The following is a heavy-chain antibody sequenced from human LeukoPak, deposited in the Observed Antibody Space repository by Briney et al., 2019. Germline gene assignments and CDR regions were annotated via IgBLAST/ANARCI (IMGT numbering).Heavy chain of an antibody. D-gene: IGHD6-13*01. CDR3: ARGIREIAAAGTWYFQH. CDR1: GGSFSGYY. CDR2: INHSGST. V-gene: IGHV4-34*01. Sequence: SETLSLTCAVYGGSFSGYYWSWIRQPPGKGLEWIGEINHSGSTNYNPSLKSRVTISVDTSKNQFSLTLSSVTAADTAVYYCARGIREIAAAGTWYFQHWGQGTLVTVSS. J-gene: IGHJ1*01.